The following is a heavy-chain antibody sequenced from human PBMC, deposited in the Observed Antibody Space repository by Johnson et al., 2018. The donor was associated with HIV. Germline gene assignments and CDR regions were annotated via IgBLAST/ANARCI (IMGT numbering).Heavy chain of an antibody. Sequence: VQLVESGGGLVKPGGSLRLSCAASGVTFSDYYMSWIRQAPGKGLEWISYISSGGSTKYYADSVKGRFTISRDNAKNSLYLQMNSLRAEDTAVHYCAREGNYYDSSSHVFDIWGQGTMVTVSS. CDR1: GVTFSDYY. J-gene: IGHJ3*02. CDR3: AREGNYYDSSSHVFDI. CDR2: ISSGGSTK. V-gene: IGHV3-11*04. D-gene: IGHD3-22*01.